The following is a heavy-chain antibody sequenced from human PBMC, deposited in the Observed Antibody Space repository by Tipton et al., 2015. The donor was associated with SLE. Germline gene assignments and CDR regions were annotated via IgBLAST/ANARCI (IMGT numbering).Heavy chain of an antibody. Sequence: QLVQSGGGVVQPGRSLRLSCAASGLTFSTYSMHWVRQAPGKGLEWVAIISFGGSNTYYADSVKGRFTISRDNSKNMLYLQMNSLRAEDTAVYYCARCWNDYSNYYYYYMDVWGKGTTVTVSS. CDR2: ISFGGSNT. CDR1: GLTFSTYS. V-gene: IGHV3-30*04. J-gene: IGHJ6*03. D-gene: IGHD1-1*01. CDR3: ARCWNDYSNYYYYYMDV.